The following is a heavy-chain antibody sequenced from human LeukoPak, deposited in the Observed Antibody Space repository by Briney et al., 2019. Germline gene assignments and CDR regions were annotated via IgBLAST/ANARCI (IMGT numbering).Heavy chain of an antibody. CDR2: IDYSGGST. CDR3: ARNSSWYGVS. J-gene: IGHJ4*02. Sequence: GGSLRLSCTASGFTLSSYEMSWIRQAPGKWLEWVSSIDYSGGSTHYADSVMGRFTISRDNSKNTLYLQLNSLSADDTAVYYCARNSSWYGVSWGQGTLVTVSS. D-gene: IGHD6-13*01. CDR1: GFTLSSYE. V-gene: IGHV3-23*01.